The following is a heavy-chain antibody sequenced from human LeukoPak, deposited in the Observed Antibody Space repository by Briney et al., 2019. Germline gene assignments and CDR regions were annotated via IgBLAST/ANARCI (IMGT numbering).Heavy chain of an antibody. CDR3: ARGIAAAGRVY. Sequence: ASVKASCKASGYTFSSYAIHWVRQAPGQRLEWMGWINAGNGNTKYSQKFQDRVTITRDTSASTAYMELSSLRSEDTAVYYCARGIAAAGRVYWGQGTLVTVSS. CDR1: GYTFSSYA. D-gene: IGHD6-13*01. J-gene: IGHJ4*02. V-gene: IGHV1-3*01. CDR2: INAGNGNT.